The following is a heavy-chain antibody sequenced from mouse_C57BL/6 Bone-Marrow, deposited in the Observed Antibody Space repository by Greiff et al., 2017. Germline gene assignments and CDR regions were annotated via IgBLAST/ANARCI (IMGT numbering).Heavy chain of an antibody. CDR2: IRNKANNHAT. J-gene: IGHJ3*01. D-gene: IGHD6-1*01. CDR3: TGRGRVQFAY. Sequence: EVQLMESGGGLVQPGGSMKLSCAASGFTFSDAWMDWVRQSPEKGLEWVALIRNKANNHATYYAVSGKGRFTISRDDSKSSVYLQMNSLRPEDTGIYYCTGRGRVQFAYWGQGTLVTVSA. CDR1: GFTFSDAW. V-gene: IGHV6-6*01.